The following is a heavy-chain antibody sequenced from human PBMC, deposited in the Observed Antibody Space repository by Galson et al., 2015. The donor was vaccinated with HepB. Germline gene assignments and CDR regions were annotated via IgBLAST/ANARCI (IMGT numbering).Heavy chain of an antibody. CDR2: IYYSGST. CDR1: GGSISSSSYY. V-gene: IGHV4-39*01. J-gene: IGHJ5*02. D-gene: IGHD6-13*01. Sequence: ETLSLTCTVSGGSISSSSYYWGWIRQPPGKGLEWIGSIYYSGSTYYNPSLKSRVTISVDTSKNQFSLKLSSVTAADTAVYYCARRAPAAGRLRWFDPWGQGTLVTVSS. CDR3: ARRAPAAGRLRWFDP.